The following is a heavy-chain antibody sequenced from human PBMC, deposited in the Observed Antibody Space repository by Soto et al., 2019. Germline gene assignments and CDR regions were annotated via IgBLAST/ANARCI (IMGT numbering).Heavy chain of an antibody. Sequence: EVQLAESEGGLVQPGGSLKLSCAASGFTFSGSAMHWVRQASGKGLEWVGRIRSKANSYVTAYAASVKGRFTISRDDSKNTAYLQTNSLKTEDTAVYYCTSPTYYYDSCGYFQAFDIWGQGTMVTVSS. CDR3: TSPTYYYDSCGYFQAFDI. CDR2: IRSKANSYVT. D-gene: IGHD3-22*01. CDR1: GFTFSGSA. V-gene: IGHV3-73*02. J-gene: IGHJ3*02.